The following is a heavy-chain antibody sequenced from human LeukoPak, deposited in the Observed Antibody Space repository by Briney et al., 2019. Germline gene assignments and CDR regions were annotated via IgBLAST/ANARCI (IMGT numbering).Heavy chain of an antibody. J-gene: IGHJ6*02. Sequence: GGSLRLSCAASGFTFSNYAMSWVRQAPGKGLEWVSAISGSGGSTYYADSVKGRFTISRDNSKNTLYLQMNSLRAEDTAVYYCAKEPWRIAVAGTPTGYYYGMDVWDQGTTVTVSS. V-gene: IGHV3-23*01. D-gene: IGHD6-19*01. CDR2: ISGSGGST. CDR1: GFTFSNYA. CDR3: AKEPWRIAVAGTPTGYYYGMDV.